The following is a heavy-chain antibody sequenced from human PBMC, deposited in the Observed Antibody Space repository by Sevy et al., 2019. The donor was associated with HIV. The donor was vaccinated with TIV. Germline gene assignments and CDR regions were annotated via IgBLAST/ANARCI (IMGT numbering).Heavy chain of an antibody. CDR2: IGTAGET. Sequence: GGSLRLSCAASGFTFSSYDMHWVRQATGKGLEWVSAIGTAGETYYPGSAKGGFTIARENAKNSLNLQMKSLRAGDTDVYYCARAYTAMAEYYFDYWGQGTLVTVSS. CDR1: GFTFSSYD. V-gene: IGHV3-13*01. D-gene: IGHD5-18*01. J-gene: IGHJ4*02. CDR3: ARAYTAMAEYYFDY.